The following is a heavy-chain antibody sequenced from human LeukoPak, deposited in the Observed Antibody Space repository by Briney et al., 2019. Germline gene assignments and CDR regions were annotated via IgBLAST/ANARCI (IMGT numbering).Heavy chain of an antibody. CDR2: ISSSSSYI. D-gene: IGHD3-22*01. Sequence: PGGSLRLSCATSGFTFSSYAMHWARQAPGKGLEWVSSISSSSSYIYYADSVKGRFTISRDNAKNSLYLQMNSLRAEDTAVYYCARYYYDSSGPDYWGQGTLVTVSS. CDR1: GFTFSSYA. CDR3: ARYYYDSSGPDY. V-gene: IGHV3-21*01. J-gene: IGHJ4*02.